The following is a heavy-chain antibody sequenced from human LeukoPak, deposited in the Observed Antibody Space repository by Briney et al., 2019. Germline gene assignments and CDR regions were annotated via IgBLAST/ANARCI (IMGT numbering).Heavy chain of an antibody. J-gene: IGHJ5*02. CDR3: ARVASGNNYGSWFDP. CDR2: INCNSGGT. CDR1: GYTFTGYY. V-gene: IGHV1-2*02. Sequence: ASVKVSCKASGYTFTGYYMHWVRQAPGQGLEWMGLINCNSGGTNYAQRFQGRVTMTRDTSITTVYMELSRLTSDDTAVYYCARVASGNNYGSWFDPWGHRTPLPVSS. D-gene: IGHD3-10*01.